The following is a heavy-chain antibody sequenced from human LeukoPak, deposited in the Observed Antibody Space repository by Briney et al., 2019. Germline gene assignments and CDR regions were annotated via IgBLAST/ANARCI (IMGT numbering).Heavy chain of an antibody. CDR3: ARHNYDDYVFGI. J-gene: IGHJ3*02. Sequence: SETLSLTCTVPGGSLSRYYFSWIRQSPGKGLEWIAYINYSGSASYNPSLKSRVTMSVDTSKQFSLSLSSVTAADTAVYYCARHNYDDYVFGIWGQGTKVTVSS. D-gene: IGHD4-17*01. CDR2: INYSGSA. CDR1: GGSLSRYY. V-gene: IGHV4-59*08.